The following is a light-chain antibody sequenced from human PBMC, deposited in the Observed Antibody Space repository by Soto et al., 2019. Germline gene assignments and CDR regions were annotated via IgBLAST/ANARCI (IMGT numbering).Light chain of an antibody. V-gene: IGKV1-6*01. CDR3: QQYNTYST. CDR1: QGIRND. Sequence: IQMTQSPSSLSASVGDRVTITCRASQGIRNDLGWFQQKPGKAPKLLIYAASDLQSGVPSRFSGSGSGTDFTLTITNLQPEDFATYFCQQYNTYSTFGQGTRLDIK. CDR2: AAS. J-gene: IGKJ5*01.